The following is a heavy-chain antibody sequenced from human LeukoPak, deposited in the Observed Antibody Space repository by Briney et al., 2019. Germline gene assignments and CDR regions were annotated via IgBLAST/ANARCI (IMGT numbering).Heavy chain of an antibody. CDR1: GGSISGSSYY. Sequence: PSETLSLTCTVSGGSISGSSYYWGWIRQPPGKGLEWIGSFFYSGSTYYDPSLKSRVTISADTSKNQFSLKLRSVTAADTAIYYCARKDGDYWGQGTLVTVSS. CDR2: FFYSGST. D-gene: IGHD5-24*01. CDR3: ARKDGDY. J-gene: IGHJ4*02. V-gene: IGHV4-39*07.